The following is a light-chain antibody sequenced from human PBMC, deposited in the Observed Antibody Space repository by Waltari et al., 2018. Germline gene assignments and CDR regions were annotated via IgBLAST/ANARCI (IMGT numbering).Light chain of an antibody. CDR3: SSYAGSNNVV. Sequence: QSALTQPPSASGSPGPSVTISCTGTSSDVGGYNYVSWYQQHPGKAPKHMIYEVSKRPSGVPDRFSGSKSGNTASLTVSGLQAEDEADYYCSSYAGSNNVVFGGGTKLTVL. CDR1: SSDVGGYNY. J-gene: IGLJ2*01. CDR2: EVS. V-gene: IGLV2-8*01.